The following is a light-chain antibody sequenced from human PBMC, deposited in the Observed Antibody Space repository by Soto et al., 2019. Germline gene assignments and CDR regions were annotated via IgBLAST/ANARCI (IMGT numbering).Light chain of an antibody. CDR3: SSYAGTKTLV. Sequence: QSALTQPPSASGSPGQSVTISCTGTITDIGTYYYVSWYQQHPGKAPKLIIYEVSERPSGVPDRFSGSKSGNTASLTVSGLQAGDEADYYCSSYAGTKTLVFGGGTQLTVL. CDR1: ITDIGTYYY. J-gene: IGLJ2*01. V-gene: IGLV2-8*01. CDR2: EVS.